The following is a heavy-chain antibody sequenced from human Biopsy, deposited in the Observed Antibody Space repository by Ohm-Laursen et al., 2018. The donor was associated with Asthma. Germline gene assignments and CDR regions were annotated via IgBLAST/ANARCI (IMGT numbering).Heavy chain of an antibody. V-gene: IGHV1-69*13. CDR2: INSVFGTT. CDR3: ARKAVSCISRTCYSLDF. Sequence: GDSVKVSCKSLGGTFNTYVIGWVRQAPGQGVEWMGGINSVFGTTTYPQKFQDRVTITADDSTSTVYMELSSLRSEDSAVYYCARKAVSCISRTCYSLDFWGQGTLVTVSS. CDR1: GGTFNTYV. J-gene: IGHJ4*02. D-gene: IGHD2-2*01.